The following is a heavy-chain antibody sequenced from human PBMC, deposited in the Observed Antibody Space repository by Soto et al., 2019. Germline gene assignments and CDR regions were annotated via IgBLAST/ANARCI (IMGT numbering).Heavy chain of an antibody. CDR2: TYYRAKWNN. Sequence: LQTLSLSFAISRVSLSVNSAACNWSRPHPSSGLEWLGTTYYRAKWNNDYAVSVKSRINIKPDTSKNQFSLPLNSVTPEDTAVDYCARGVAGNYYCEVMDVWGQGTTVTVSS. CDR3: ARGVAGNYYCEVMDV. CDR1: RVSLSVNSAA. J-gene: IGHJ6*02. V-gene: IGHV6-1*01.